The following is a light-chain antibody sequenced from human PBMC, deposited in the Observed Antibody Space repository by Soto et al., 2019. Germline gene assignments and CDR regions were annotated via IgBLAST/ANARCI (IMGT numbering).Light chain of an antibody. CDR3: QQRSNWPPIT. Sequence: EIVLTQSPATLSLSPGERATLSCRASQSVSSYLAWYQQKPGQAPRLLIYAASNRATGIPARFSGSGSGTDFTLTISSLEPDDFAVYYCQQRSNWPPITFGQGTRLEIK. J-gene: IGKJ5*01. CDR1: QSVSSY. V-gene: IGKV3-11*01. CDR2: AAS.